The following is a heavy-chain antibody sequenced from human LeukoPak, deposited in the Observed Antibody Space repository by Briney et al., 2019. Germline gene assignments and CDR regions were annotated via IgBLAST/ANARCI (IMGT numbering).Heavy chain of an antibody. D-gene: IGHD2-15*01. CDR3: ARGYCSGGSCCYFDY. CDR2: INWNGGSI. V-gene: IGHV3-20*04. J-gene: IGHJ4*02. Sequence: PGGSLRLSCGTSGFTFDDYGMSWVRQAPGKGLEWVSGINWNGGSIGYADSVKGRFTISRDNAKNSLYLQMNSLRADDTALYYCARGYCSGGSCCYFDYWGQGTLVTVSS. CDR1: GFTFDDYG.